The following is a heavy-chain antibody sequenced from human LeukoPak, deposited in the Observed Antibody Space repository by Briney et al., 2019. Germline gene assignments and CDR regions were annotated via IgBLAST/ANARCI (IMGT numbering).Heavy chain of an antibody. CDR2: IIPISGTA. CDR3: ARSPKFIVVVPAAIHNYFDY. J-gene: IGHJ4*02. V-gene: IGHV1-69*13. Sequence: ASVKVSCKASGGTFSSYAISWVRQAPGQGLEWMGGIIPISGTANYAQKFQGRVTITADESTSTAYMELSSLRSEDTAVYYCARSPKFIVVVPAAIHNYFDYWGQGTLVTVSS. D-gene: IGHD2-2*01. CDR1: GGTFSSYA.